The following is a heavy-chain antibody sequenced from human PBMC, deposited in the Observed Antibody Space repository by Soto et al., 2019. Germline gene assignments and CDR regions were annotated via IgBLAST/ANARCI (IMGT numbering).Heavy chain of an antibody. V-gene: IGHV4-59*01. J-gene: IGHJ4*02. CDR3: ATGRYSYGSEY. CDR1: GGSIDHYY. CDR2: FYSLWTT. Sequence: QVQLQESGPGLVKSSETLSLTCTISGGSIDHYYLSWIRQSPGTGLEWIGHFYSLWTTIYNPSLRSRVTISLDKSKREYSLVLSLLTAADTAVYYCATGRYSYGSEYWGQGALVVVSS. D-gene: IGHD3-10*01.